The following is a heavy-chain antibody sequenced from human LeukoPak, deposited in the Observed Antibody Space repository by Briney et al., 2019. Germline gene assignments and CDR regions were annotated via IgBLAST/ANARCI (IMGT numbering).Heavy chain of an antibody. V-gene: IGHV4-61*02. CDR3: ARVDAGHGGNRGRYYYYMDV. D-gene: IGHD4-23*01. CDR1: GGSISSGSYY. Sequence: SETLSLTCTVSGGSISSGSYYWSWIRQPAGKGLEWIGRIYTSGSTNYNPSLKSRVTISVDTSKNQFSLKLSSVTAADTAVYYCARVDAGHGGNRGRYYYYMDVWGKGTTVTVSS. CDR2: IYTSGST. J-gene: IGHJ6*03.